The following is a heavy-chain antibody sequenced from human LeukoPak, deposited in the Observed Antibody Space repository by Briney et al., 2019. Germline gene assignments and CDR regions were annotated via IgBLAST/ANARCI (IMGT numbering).Heavy chain of an antibody. CDR2: VYHSGST. V-gene: IGHV4-4*02. D-gene: IGHD2-15*01. J-gene: IGHJ6*02. Sequence: SGTLSLTCAVSGGSISSNNWWGWVRQPPGKGLEWIGEVYHSGSTSYNPSLLSRVTISVDKSKNQFSLEMRSVTAADTAVYYCARDVTRQVMDVWGQGTTVTVSS. CDR3: ARDVTRQVMDV. CDR1: GGSISSNNW.